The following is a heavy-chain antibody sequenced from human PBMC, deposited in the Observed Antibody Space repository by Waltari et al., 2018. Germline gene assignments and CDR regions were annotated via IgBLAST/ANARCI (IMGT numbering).Heavy chain of an antibody. CDR1: GYSISSGYY. D-gene: IGHD6-19*01. Sequence: QVQLQESGPGLVKPSETLSLTCTVSGYSISSGYYWGWIRQPPGKGLEWIGSIYHSGSTYYNPSLKSRVTISVDTSRNQFSLKLSSVTAADTAVYYCARDPGGIAVAGPFDYWGQGTLVTVSS. V-gene: IGHV4-38-2*02. J-gene: IGHJ4*02. CDR3: ARDPGGIAVAGPFDY. CDR2: IYHSGST.